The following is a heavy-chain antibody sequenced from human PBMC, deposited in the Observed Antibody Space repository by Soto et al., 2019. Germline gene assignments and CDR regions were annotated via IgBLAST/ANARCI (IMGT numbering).Heavy chain of an antibody. CDR2: ITSSGDST. J-gene: IGHJ5*02. Sequence: EVQLLESGGGLVQPGGSLRLSCAASGFTFSSYAMAWVRQASGKGLEWVSSITSSGDSTYYADSVKGRFTITRDNSKNTLYLQMNSLRAEDTAVYYCANLEVTWGQGTLVTVSS. CDR3: ANLEVT. D-gene: IGHD2-21*01. V-gene: IGHV3-23*01. CDR1: GFTFSSYA.